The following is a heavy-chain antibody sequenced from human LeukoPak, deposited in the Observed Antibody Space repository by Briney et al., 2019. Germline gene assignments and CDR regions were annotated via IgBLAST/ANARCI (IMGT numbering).Heavy chain of an antibody. V-gene: IGHV3-49*03. J-gene: IGHJ4*02. CDR1: GFTFGDYA. D-gene: IGHD1-26*01. CDR2: IRSKAYGETA. CDR3: TRDRGAYNFYDY. Sequence: GGSLRLSCTASGFTFGDYAMSWIRQAPGKGLEWVGFIRSKAYGETADYAASVKGRFTISRGDSKAIAYLQMNSLKTEDTAVYHCTRDRGAYNFYDYWGQGTLVTVSS.